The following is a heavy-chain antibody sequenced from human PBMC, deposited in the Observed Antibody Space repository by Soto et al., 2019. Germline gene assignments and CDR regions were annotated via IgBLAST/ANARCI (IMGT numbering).Heavy chain of an antibody. CDR3: ARDERRIYYMDV. Sequence: PGGSLRLSCAASELPFSSYNMNWVRQAPGRGLEWVANISNDRSTKYYVDSVKGRFTISRDNAKNSLYLQMDSLRAEDTAVYCCARDERRIYYMDVWGKGTTVTVSS. V-gene: IGHV3-48*04. J-gene: IGHJ6*03. CDR1: ELPFSSYN. CDR2: ISNDRSTK.